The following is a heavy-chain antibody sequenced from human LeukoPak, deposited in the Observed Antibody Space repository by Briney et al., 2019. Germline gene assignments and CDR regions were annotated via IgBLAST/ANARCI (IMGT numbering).Heavy chain of an antibody. CDR2: GSSSGSTI. CDR3: ARAIVGWFDL. V-gene: IGHV3-48*02. D-gene: IGHD3-22*01. Sequence: GGSLRLSCAASGLTLSHYSMNWVRQAPGKGLEWVSYGSSSGSTIHYADSVKGRFTISRDNAENSLYLQMNSLRDEDIAVYYCARAIVGWFDLWGQGTLVTVSS. J-gene: IGHJ5*02. CDR1: GLTLSHYS.